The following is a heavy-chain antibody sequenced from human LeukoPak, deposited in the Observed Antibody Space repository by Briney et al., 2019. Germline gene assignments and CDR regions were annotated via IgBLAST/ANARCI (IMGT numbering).Heavy chain of an antibody. J-gene: IGHJ6*03. CDR2: IWYDGSNK. CDR3: ARDSSSGSFGGYFYYYYMDV. D-gene: IGHD1-26*01. Sequence: GGSLRLSCAASGFTFSSYGMHWVRQAPGKGLEWVAVIWYDGSNKYYADSVKGRFTISRDNSKNTLYLQMNSLRAEDTAVYYCARDSSSGSFGGYFYYYYMDVWGKGTTVTVSS. CDR1: GFTFSSYG. V-gene: IGHV3-33*01.